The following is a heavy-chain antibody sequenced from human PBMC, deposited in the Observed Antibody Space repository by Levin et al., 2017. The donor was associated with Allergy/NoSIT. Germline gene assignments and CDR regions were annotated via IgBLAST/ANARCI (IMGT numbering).Heavy chain of an antibody. J-gene: IGHJ3*02. V-gene: IGHV4-34*01. CDR1: GGSFSGYY. D-gene: IGHD6-13*01. CDR2: INHSGST. Sequence: PSETLSLTCAVHGGSFSGYYWSWIRQPPGKGLEWIGEINHSGSTNYNPSLKSRVTISVDTSKNQFSLKLSSVTAADTAVYYCARLPPKQQMLVGPDAFDIWGQGTMVTVSS. CDR3: ARLPPKQQMLVGPDAFDI.